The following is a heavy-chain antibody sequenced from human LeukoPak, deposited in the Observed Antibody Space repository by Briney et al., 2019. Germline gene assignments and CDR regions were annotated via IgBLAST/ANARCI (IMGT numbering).Heavy chain of an antibody. CDR1: GFTFSSYS. Sequence: GGSLRLSCAASGFTFSSYSMAWVRQAPGKGLEWVSYISIRSSTTYYADSVKGRFTISRDNFKNTLYLEVISLTAEDTAVYYCAKDDAWLKFGEWSQGTLVTVSS. V-gene: IGHV3-48*01. J-gene: IGHJ4*02. D-gene: IGHD3-10*01. CDR2: ISIRSSTT. CDR3: AKDDAWLKFGE.